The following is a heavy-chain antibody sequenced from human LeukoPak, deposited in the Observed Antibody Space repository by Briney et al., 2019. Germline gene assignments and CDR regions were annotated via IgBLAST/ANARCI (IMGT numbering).Heavy chain of an antibody. CDR1: GFTFSRYW. Sequence: GGSLRLSCAASGFTFSRYWMSWVRQAPGKGLEWVANINQDGSEKYYVDSVKGRFTISRDNAKNSLYLQMNSLRAEDTAVYYCARDIYYYDSSGYYFPGGSDYWGQGTLVTVSS. J-gene: IGHJ4*02. CDR2: INQDGSEK. D-gene: IGHD3-22*01. V-gene: IGHV3-7*01. CDR3: ARDIYYYDSSGYYFPGGSDY.